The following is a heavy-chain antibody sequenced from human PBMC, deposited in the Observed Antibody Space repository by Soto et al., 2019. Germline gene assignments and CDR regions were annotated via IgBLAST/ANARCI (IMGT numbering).Heavy chain of an antibody. J-gene: IGHJ4*01. CDR2: IYHSRTT. CDR1: GYSLASGYH. CDR3: VRVYGRSSCRFDS. Sequence: SETLSLTCGVSGYSLASGYHWGWIRQPPGKGLGGSGAIYHSRTTSYNRSLLSRLITSVDTSTNQFSPKVTSATAAAAAVYFYVRVYGRSSCRFDSWGQGTLVTVSS. D-gene: IGHD6-6*01. V-gene: IGHV4-38-2*01.